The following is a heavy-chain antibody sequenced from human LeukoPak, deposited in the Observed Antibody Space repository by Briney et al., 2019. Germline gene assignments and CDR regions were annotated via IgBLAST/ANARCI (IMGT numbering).Heavy chain of an antibody. J-gene: IGHJ4*02. V-gene: IGHV1-18*01. CDR3: ARDSRWLEPYYFDY. CDR2: ISAYNGNT. CDR1: GYTFTSYG. Sequence: ASVKVSCKASGYTFTSYGISWVRQAPGQGLEWMGWISAYNGNTNYAQKLQGRDTMTTDTSTSTAYMELRSLRSDDTAVYYCARDSRWLEPYYFDYWGQGTLVTVSS. D-gene: IGHD4-23*01.